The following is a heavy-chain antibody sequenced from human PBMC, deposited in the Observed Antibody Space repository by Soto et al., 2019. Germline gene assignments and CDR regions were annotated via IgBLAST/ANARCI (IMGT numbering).Heavy chain of an antibody. CDR3: AMVDVYVTPSPQDV. CDR2: INTYNGNT. J-gene: IGHJ6*02. V-gene: IGHV1-18*01. CDR1: GYTFTRYG. D-gene: IGHD3-16*01. Sequence: QVQLVQSGAEVKNPGASVKVSCKASGYTFTRYGIGWARQAPGPGLEWMGWINTYNGNTNYAQNVQGRVTLTTATSTSTAYLELRSLRSNDTAIYYCAMVDVYVTPSPQDVWGPGTPVIVSS.